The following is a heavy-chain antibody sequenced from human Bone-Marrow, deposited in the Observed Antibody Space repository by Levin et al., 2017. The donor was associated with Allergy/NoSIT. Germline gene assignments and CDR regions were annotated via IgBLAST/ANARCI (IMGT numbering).Heavy chain of an antibody. CDR3: ASAYSYGWFDY. V-gene: IGHV3-33*01. D-gene: IGHD3-16*01. J-gene: IGHJ5*01. CDR2: IWYDGSNT. CDR1: GFTFTNYG. Sequence: GGSLRLSCLASGFTFTNYGMHWVRQAPGKGLEWVAVIWYDGSNTYYGDSVKGRFTISRDDSKNTLYLQMNSLRAEDTAVYYCASAYSYGWFDYWGQGTLVTVSS.